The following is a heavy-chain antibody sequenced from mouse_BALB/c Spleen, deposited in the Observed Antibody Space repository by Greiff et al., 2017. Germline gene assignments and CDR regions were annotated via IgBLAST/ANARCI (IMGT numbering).Heavy chain of an antibody. V-gene: IGHV5-9-4*01. CDR1: GFTFSSYA. CDR3: ARVYYYGRGFLYYFDY. J-gene: IGHJ2*01. Sequence: EVKLVESGGGLVKPGGSLKLSCAASGFTFSSYAMSWVRQSPEKRLEWVAEISSGGSYTYYPDTVTGRFTISRDNAKNTLYLEMSSLRSEDTAMYYCARVYYYGRGFLYYFDYWGQGTTLTVSS. CDR2: ISSGGSYT. D-gene: IGHD1-1*01.